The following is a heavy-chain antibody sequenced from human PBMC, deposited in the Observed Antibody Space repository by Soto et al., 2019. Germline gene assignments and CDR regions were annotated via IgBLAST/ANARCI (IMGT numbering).Heavy chain of an antibody. CDR1: GDSVSSNSAA. Sequence: PSQTLSLTCAISGDSVSSNSAAWNWIRQSPSRGLEWLGRTYYRSKWYNDYAVSVRSRITINPDTSKNHFSLQLNSVTPEDTAVYYCARDKDRGVVPAAMYYYYGMDVWGQGTTVTVSS. CDR2: TYYRSKWYN. V-gene: IGHV6-1*01. D-gene: IGHD2-2*01. J-gene: IGHJ6*02. CDR3: ARDKDRGVVPAAMYYYYGMDV.